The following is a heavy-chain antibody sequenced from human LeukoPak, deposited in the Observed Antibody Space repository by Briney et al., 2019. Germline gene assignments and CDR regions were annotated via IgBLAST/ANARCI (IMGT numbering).Heavy chain of an antibody. CDR2: INHSGST. CDR1: GGSFSGYY. Sequence: PSETLSLTCAVYGGSFSGYYWSWIRQPPGKGREWIGEINHSGSTNYNPSLKSRVTISVATSKNKFSLKLGSVTPADTAVYYCARVPPYGSGRGYFDYWGQGTLVTVSS. D-gene: IGHD3-10*01. V-gene: IGHV4-34*01. J-gene: IGHJ4*02. CDR3: ARVPPYGSGRGYFDY.